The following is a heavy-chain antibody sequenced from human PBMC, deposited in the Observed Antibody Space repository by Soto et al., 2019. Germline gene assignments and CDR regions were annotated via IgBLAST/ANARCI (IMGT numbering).Heavy chain of an antibody. V-gene: IGHV4-39*01. CDR2: IYYSGST. CDR3: AAYCSSTSCPTLGALDI. Sequence: QLQLQESGPGLVKPSETLSLTCTVSGGSISSSSYYWGWIRQPPGKGLEWIGSIYYSGSTYYNPSLKRRVTISVGTSQNQFSLKLSSVAAADTAVYYCAAYCSSTSCPTLGALDIWGQGTMVTVSS. J-gene: IGHJ3*02. D-gene: IGHD2-2*01. CDR1: GGSISSSSYY.